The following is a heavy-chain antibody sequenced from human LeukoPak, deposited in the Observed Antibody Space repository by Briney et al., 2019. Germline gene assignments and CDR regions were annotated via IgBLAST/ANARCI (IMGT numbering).Heavy chain of an antibody. J-gene: IGHJ3*02. Sequence: GGSLRLSCAASGFTFSSYWMSWVRQAPGKGLEWVANIQQDGSEKYYVDSVKGRFTISRDNAKNSMYLQMNSLRVEDTAVYYCARGDYSDAGTSFIDAFDIWGQGTMVTVSS. CDR3: ARGDYSDAGTSFIDAFDI. CDR2: IQQDGSEK. CDR1: GFTFSSYW. D-gene: IGHD3-10*01. V-gene: IGHV3-7*01.